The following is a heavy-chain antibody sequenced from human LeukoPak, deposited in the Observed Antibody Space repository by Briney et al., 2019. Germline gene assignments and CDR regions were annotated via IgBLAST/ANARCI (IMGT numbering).Heavy chain of an antibody. J-gene: IGHJ6*03. CDR2: VKTDGSIT. CDR1: GFTFSNYW. D-gene: IGHD2-21*01. CDR3: ARDRAGEGYYYYYYMDV. V-gene: IGHV3-74*01. Sequence: GGSLRLSCVASGFTFSNYWMQWVRQAPGKGLEWVSRVKTDGSITTYADSVKGRFTISRDNSKNTLYLQMNSLRAGDTAVYYCARDRAGEGYYYYYYMDVWGKGTTVTVSS.